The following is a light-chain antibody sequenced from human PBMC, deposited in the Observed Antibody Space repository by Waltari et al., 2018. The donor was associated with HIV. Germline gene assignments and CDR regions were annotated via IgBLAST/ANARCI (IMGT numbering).Light chain of an antibody. V-gene: IGLV2-11*01. Sequence: QSALTQPRSVSGSPGQSVTISCTGTSSDIGGHNYVSWYQQLPGKVPKLMIYDLTKRPSGVPDSFSGSKSGNTASLTISGLQAEDEADYYCCSFAGSYTWLFGGGTKLTVL. CDR2: DLT. CDR3: CSFAGSYTWL. CDR1: SSDIGGHNY. J-gene: IGLJ2*01.